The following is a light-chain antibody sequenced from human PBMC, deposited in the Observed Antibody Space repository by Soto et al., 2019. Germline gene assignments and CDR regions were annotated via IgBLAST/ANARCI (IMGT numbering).Light chain of an antibody. V-gene: IGKV1-6*01. Sequence: AIQMTQSPSSLSAFVGDRVTITCRASQAIRNDLGWYQQKPGKAPRLLIYGASSLQSGVPSRFSGSGSGTDFTLTISSLQPEDFAIYYCLQDYDYPRTFGQGTKVDI. J-gene: IGKJ1*01. CDR2: GAS. CDR1: QAIRND. CDR3: LQDYDYPRT.